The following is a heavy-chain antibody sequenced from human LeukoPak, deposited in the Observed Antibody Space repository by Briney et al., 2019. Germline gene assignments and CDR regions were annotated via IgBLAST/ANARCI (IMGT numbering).Heavy chain of an antibody. Sequence: GASVKVSCKASGYTFTSYGISWVRQAPGQGLEWMGWISAYNGNTNYAQNLQGRVTMTTDTSTSTAYMELRSLRSDDTAVYYCARGGGSGSQIHPGNWFDPWGQGTLATVSS. V-gene: IGHV1-18*01. J-gene: IGHJ5*02. CDR1: GYTFTSYG. CDR2: ISAYNGNT. CDR3: ARGGGSGSQIHPGNWFDP. D-gene: IGHD6-19*01.